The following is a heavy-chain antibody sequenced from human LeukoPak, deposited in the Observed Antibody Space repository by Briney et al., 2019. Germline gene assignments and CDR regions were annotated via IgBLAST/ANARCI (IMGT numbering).Heavy chain of an antibody. V-gene: IGHV1-18*01. CDR3: SRCSGSYYTILNWFDP. D-gene: IGHD3-10*02. CDR2: ISAYNGNT. J-gene: IGHJ5*02. CDR1: GYTFTSYG. Sequence: ASVKVSCRASGYTFTSYGISWVRQAPGQGLEWMGWISAYNGNTNYAQKLQGRVTLTTDTSTSTAYMELRSLRSDDTAVYYCSRCSGSYYTILNWFDPWGQGTLVTVSS.